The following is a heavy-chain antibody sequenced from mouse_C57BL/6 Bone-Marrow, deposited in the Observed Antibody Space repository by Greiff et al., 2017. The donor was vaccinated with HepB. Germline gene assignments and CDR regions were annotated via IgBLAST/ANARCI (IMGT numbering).Heavy chain of an antibody. CDR1: GYTFTSYW. J-gene: IGHJ4*01. CDR2: IYPGSGST. CDR3: ARSDGMTTYAMDY. V-gene: IGHV1-55*01. D-gene: IGHD2-13*01. Sequence: QVQLQQSGAELVKPGASVKMSCKASGYTFTSYWITWVKQRPGQGLEWIGDIYPGSGSTNYNEKFKSKATLTVDTSSSTAYMQLSSLTSEDSAVFYCARSDGMTTYAMDYWGQGTSVTVSS.